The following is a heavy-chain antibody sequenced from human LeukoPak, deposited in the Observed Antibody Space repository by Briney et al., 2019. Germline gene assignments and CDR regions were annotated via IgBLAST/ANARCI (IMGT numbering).Heavy chain of an antibody. V-gene: IGHV4-39*01. J-gene: IGHJ5*02. D-gene: IGHD1-1*01. CDR2: VYSRGST. CDR3: ARSKTTIDDRLFDP. CDR1: GGSMNDCY. Sequence: SETLSLTCTVSGGSMNDCYWAWIRQPPGKGLEWIGSVYSRGSTYYNPSLQSRIIISVDTSKNQFSLILRSVTAADTSVYYCARSKTTIDDRLFDPWGQGTLVTVSS.